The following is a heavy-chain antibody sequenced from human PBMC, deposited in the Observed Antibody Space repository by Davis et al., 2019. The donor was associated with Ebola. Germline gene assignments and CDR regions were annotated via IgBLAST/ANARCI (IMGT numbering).Heavy chain of an antibody. J-gene: IGHJ6*02. CDR3: AKDLQPSSSSPVYYYNYGMDV. CDR2: ISGSGGST. CDR1: GFAFSSYA. V-gene: IGHV3-23*01. D-gene: IGHD6-6*01. Sequence: GESLKISCAASGFAFSSYAMSWVRQAPGKGLEWVSAISGSGGSTYYADSVKGRFTISRDNSKNTLYLQMNSLRAEDTAVYYCAKDLQPSSSSPVYYYNYGMDVWGQGTTVTVSS.